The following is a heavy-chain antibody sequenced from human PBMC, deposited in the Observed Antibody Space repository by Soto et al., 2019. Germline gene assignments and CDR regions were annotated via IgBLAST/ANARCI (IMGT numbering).Heavy chain of an antibody. Sequence: SETLSLTCTVSGGSISSGDYYWSWIRQPPGKGLEWIGYIYYSGSTYYNPSLKSRVTISVDTSKNQFSLKLSSVTAADTAVYYCARGKSRGLVIIGYWGQGTLVTVSS. J-gene: IGHJ4*02. CDR1: GGSISSGDYY. CDR3: ARGKSRGLVIIGY. D-gene: IGHD3-9*01. V-gene: IGHV4-30-4*01. CDR2: IYYSGST.